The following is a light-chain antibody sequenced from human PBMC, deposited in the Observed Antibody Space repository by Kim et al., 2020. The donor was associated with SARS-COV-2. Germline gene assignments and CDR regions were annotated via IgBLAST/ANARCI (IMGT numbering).Light chain of an antibody. CDR1: KLGDKY. Sequence: VSPGQTASITCSGGKLGDKYACWFQQKPGQSPVLVIYQDSKRPSGIPERFSGSNSGNTATLTISGTQAMDEADYYCQAWDSSTAVFGGGTQLTVL. J-gene: IGLJ2*01. V-gene: IGLV3-1*01. CDR3: QAWDSSTAV. CDR2: QDS.